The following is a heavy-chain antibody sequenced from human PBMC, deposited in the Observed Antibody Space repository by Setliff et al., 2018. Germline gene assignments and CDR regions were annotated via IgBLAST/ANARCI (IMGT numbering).Heavy chain of an antibody. CDR3: ARGGVAAAGKKGVFEH. D-gene: IGHD6-13*01. CDR1: GYTLSRHY. CDR2: INPGGGSA. V-gene: IGHV1-46*01. Sequence: ASVKVSCKATGYTLSRHYMHWARQAPGQGLEWMGIINPGGGSASIVQKFQGRVTMTSDTSTSTVYMEVTGRASEDTAVYYCARGGVAAAGKKGVFEHWGQGTLVTVSS. J-gene: IGHJ4*02.